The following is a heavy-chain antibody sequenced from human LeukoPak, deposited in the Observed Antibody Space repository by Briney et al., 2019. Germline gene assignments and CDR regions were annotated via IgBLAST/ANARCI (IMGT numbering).Heavy chain of an antibody. CDR1: GFTFHSYW. J-gene: IGHJ4*02. CDR3: ARSPEKGTVDY. Sequence: PGGSLRLSCEVSGFTFHSYWMSWVRQFPGKGLEWVANINGDGREEYYVDSVTGRFTISRDNAKNSLYLQMNGLRAEDTAVYYCARSPEKGTVDYWGQGTRVTVS. V-gene: IGHV3-7*01. CDR2: INGDGREE. D-gene: IGHD1-1*01.